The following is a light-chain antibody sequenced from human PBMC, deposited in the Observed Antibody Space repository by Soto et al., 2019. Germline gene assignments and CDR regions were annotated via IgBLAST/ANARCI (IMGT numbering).Light chain of an antibody. J-gene: IGLJ1*01. V-gene: IGLV2-14*01. CDR1: SSDVGGYNY. Sequence: QSALTQPASVSGSPEQSITISCTGTSSDVGGYNYVSWYQQHPGKAPKFMIYDVSNRPSGVSTRFSGSKSGNTASLTISGLQAEDEADYYCNSYTTSNTRQIVFGTGTKLTVL. CDR2: DVS. CDR3: NSYTTSNTRQIV.